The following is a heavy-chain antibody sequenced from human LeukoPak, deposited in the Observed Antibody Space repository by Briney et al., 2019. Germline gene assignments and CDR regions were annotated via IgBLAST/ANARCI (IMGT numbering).Heavy chain of an antibody. Sequence: GGSLRLSCAASGFTFSNYWMSWVRLAPGKGLEWVANIKEDGSEKYYVDSVKGRFTISRDNARNSLYLQMNSLRAEDTAVYYCASGRQLGYWGQGTLVTVSS. V-gene: IGHV3-7*01. CDR1: GFTFSNYW. CDR2: IKEDGSEK. D-gene: IGHD6-13*01. J-gene: IGHJ4*02. CDR3: ASGRQLGY.